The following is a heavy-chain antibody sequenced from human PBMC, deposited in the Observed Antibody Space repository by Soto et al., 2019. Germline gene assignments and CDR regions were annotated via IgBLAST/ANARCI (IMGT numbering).Heavy chain of an antibody. Sequence: RGGALRVLCEASGLTFSSKDMSTVRQAPGKGRDWVSAICGSGATTYYADSVKGGFTISRDNSKNTLYLQMNSLRAEDTAVYYCAKDLDSSGWYWGDWFDPWGQITLVTVS. V-gene: IGHV3-23*01. J-gene: IGHJ5*02. CDR3: AKDLDSSGWYWGDWFDP. CDR1: GLTFSSKD. D-gene: IGHD6-19*01. CDR2: ICGSGATT.